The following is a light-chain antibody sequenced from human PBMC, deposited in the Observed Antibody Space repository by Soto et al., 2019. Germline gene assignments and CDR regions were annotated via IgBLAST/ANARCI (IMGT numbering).Light chain of an antibody. V-gene: IGKV3-15*01. CDR3: QQYHNWPPWT. CDR2: AAS. J-gene: IGKJ1*01. Sequence: EIVMTQSPATLSVSPGERATLSCRASQSVSSNLAWYQQKPGQAPRLLIYAASTRATGLPARFSGSGSRTEFTLTISSLQSEDFAIYYCQQYHNWPPWTFGQGTKVEIK. CDR1: QSVSSN.